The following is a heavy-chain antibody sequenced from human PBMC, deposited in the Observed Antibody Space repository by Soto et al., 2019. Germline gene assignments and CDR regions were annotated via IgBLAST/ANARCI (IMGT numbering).Heavy chain of an antibody. J-gene: IGHJ6*02. D-gene: IGHD3-10*01. V-gene: IGHV3-23*01. CDR2: ISSTAGRTS. CDR3: AKGVLSFHYGMEV. CDR1: GFTFNTYP. Sequence: GGSLRLSCATSGFTFNTYPMTWVRPAPGKGLGWVSSISSTAGRTSSYADSLKGRFAISRDFSDNTVYLQMNNLRVDDTAVYFCAKGVLSFHYGMEVWGQGTTVTVSS.